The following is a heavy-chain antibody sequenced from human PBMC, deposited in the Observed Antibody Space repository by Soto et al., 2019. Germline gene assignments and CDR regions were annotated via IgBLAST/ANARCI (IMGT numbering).Heavy chain of an antibody. CDR2: IYSGGST. V-gene: IGHV3-53*01. Sequence: GGSLRLSCAASGFTVSSNYMSWVRQAPGKGLEWASVIYSGGSTYYADSVKGRFTISRDNSKNTLYLQMNSLRAEDTAVYYCASIPRNYYDSRSYWGQGTLVTVSS. CDR1: GFTVSSNY. J-gene: IGHJ4*02. D-gene: IGHD3-22*01. CDR3: ASIPRNYYDSRSY.